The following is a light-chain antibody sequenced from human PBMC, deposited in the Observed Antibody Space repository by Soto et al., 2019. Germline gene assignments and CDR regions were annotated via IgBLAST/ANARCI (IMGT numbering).Light chain of an antibody. V-gene: IGKV1-5*01. J-gene: IGKJ1*01. CDR1: QTISRW. CDR2: TAS. CDR3: QEYINYWT. Sequence: IQMTQSTTTLSASVGDTVTITCRASQTISRWLAWYQQKPGKAPRLLIYTASTLESGVPSRFSASGSGTEFTLTISSLHPDDFATYYCQEYINYWTFGQGTKVDI.